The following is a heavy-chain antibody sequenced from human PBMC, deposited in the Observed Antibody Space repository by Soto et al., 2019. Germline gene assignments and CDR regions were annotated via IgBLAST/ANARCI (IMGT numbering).Heavy chain of an antibody. CDR1: GFTFSDYY. Sequence: GGSLRLSCAASGFTFSDYYMSWIRQAPGKGLEWVSYISSSGSTIYYADSVKGRFTISRDKSTSTAYMELSRLRSDDTAVYYCARDLERYSSSWSSFDYWGQGTLVTVSS. J-gene: IGHJ4*02. CDR2: ISSSGSTI. D-gene: IGHD6-13*01. V-gene: IGHV3-11*01. CDR3: ARDLERYSSSWSSFDY.